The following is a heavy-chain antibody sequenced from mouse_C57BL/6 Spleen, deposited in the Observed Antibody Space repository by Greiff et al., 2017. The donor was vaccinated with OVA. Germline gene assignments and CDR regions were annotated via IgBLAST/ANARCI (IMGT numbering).Heavy chain of an antibody. V-gene: IGHV1-50*01. J-gene: IGHJ2*01. CDR2: IDPSDSYT. D-gene: IGHD3-3*01. CDR1: GYTFTSYW. CDR3: ARGDV. Sequence: QVQLQQPGAELVKPGASVKLSCKASGYTFTSYWMQWVKQRPGQGLEWIGEIDPSDSYTNYNQKFKGKATLTVDTSSSTAYMQLSSLTSEDSAVYYCARGDVWGQGTTLTVSS.